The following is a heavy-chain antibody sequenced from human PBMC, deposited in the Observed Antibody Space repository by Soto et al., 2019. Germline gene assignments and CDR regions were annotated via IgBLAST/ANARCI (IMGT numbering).Heavy chain of an antibody. CDR2: ISSGNGNT. CDR3: ARKRQRVYFDY. J-gene: IGHJ4*02. V-gene: IGHV1-3*01. CDR1: GYTFTYYT. Sequence: QVQLVQSGAEVKEPGASVKVSCKASGYTFTYYTIHWVRQAPGQGLEWMGSISSGNGNTKFSQKFQDRVTFTRDTSAGTAYMELGSLRSEDTAVSYCARKRQRVYFDYWGQGTLVTVSS. D-gene: IGHD6-6*01.